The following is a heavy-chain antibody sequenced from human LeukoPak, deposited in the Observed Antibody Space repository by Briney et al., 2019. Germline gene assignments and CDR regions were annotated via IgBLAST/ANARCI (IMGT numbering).Heavy chain of an antibody. CDR2: INHSGST. J-gene: IGHJ4*02. D-gene: IGHD3-22*01. CDR3: ARGQWFFDY. CDR1: GGSFSGYY. Sequence: SETLSLTCAVYGGSFSGYYWSWIRQPPGKGLEWIGEINHSGSTNYNPSLKSRVTISVDTSKNQFSLKLSSVTAAHTAVYYCARGQWFFDYWGQGTLVTVSS. V-gene: IGHV4-34*01.